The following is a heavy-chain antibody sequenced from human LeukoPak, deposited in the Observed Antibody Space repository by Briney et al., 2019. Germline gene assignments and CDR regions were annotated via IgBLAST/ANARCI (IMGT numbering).Heavy chain of an antibody. D-gene: IGHD2-2*01. J-gene: IGHJ6*03. CDR1: GGTFSSYA. CDR2: IIPIFGTA. V-gene: IGHV1-69*01. Sequence: SVKVSCMASGGTFSSYAISWVRQAPGQGLEWMGGIIPIFGTANYAQKFQGRVTITADESTSTAYMELSSLRSEDTAVYYCATSAPGYCSSTSCSNYYYYYMDVWGKGTTVTVSS. CDR3: ATSAPGYCSSTSCSNYYYYYMDV.